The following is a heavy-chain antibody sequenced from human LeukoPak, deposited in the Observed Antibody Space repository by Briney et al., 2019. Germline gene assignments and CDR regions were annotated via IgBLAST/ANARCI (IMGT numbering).Heavy chain of an antibody. V-gene: IGHV3-21*01. D-gene: IGHD1-26*01. CDR1: GFSFSSYN. Sequence: PGGSLRLSCAASGFSFSSYNMNWVRQTPGKELDWVSSITSSSTYTFYADSVKGRFTISRDNARNSLYLQMNSLRAEDTAVYYCARDNADRNMGNAFDYWGQGTLVTVSS. CDR3: ARDNADRNMGNAFDY. J-gene: IGHJ4*02. CDR2: ITSSSTYT.